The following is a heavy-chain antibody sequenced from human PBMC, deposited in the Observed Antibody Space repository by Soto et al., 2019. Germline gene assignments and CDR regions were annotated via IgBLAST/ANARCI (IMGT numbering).Heavy chain of an antibody. J-gene: IGHJ6*02. CDR1: GFTFSSYE. CDR2: ISSSGSTI. CDR3: ARDHIVVVTAILSYYYGMAV. Sequence: EVQLVESGGGLVQPGGSLRLSCAASGFTFSSYEMNWVRQAPGKGLEWVSYISSSGSTIYYADSVKGRFTISRDNAKTSLYLQINCLRAEDTAVYYCARDHIVVVTAILSYYYGMAVWGQGTTVTVS. D-gene: IGHD2-21*02. V-gene: IGHV3-48*03.